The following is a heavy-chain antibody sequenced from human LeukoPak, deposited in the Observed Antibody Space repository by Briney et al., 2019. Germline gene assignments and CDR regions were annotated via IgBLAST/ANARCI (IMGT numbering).Heavy chain of an antibody. D-gene: IGHD1-26*01. V-gene: IGHV1-46*01. CDR3: ARDLSGSHIPEYYFDY. CDR2: INPSGGST. CDR1: GYTFTSYY. Sequence: ASVKVSCKASGYTFTSYYMHWVRQAPGQGLEWMGIINPSGGSTSYAQKFQGRVTMTRDMSTSTVYMELSSLRSEDMAVYYCARDLSGSHIPEYYFDYWGQGTLVTVSS. J-gene: IGHJ4*02.